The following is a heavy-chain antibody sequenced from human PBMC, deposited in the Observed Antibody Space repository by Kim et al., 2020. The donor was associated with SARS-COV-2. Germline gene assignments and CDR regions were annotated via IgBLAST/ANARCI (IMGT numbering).Heavy chain of an antibody. D-gene: IGHD2-2*01. CDR2: IYYSGIT. CDR1: GGSISSDDYY. J-gene: IGHJ5*02. Sequence: SETLSLTCTVSGGSISSDDYYWAWIRQPPGKGLEWIGSIYYSGITYHNQSLKSRVSISVDTSKNQFSLKLSSVTAADTAVYYCATYCGSTTCLNGGFDPWGQGTLVTVSS. V-gene: IGHV4-39*01. CDR3: ATYCGSTTCLNGGFDP.